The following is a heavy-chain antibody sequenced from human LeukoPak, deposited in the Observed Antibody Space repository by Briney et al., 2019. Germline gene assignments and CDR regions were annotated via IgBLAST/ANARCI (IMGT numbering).Heavy chain of an antibody. D-gene: IGHD1-26*01. CDR3: AGSYSGSYRAIDY. CDR1: GGSISSYY. V-gene: IGHV4-59*01. J-gene: IGHJ4*02. Sequence: SSETLSLTCTVSGGSISSYYWSWIRQPPGKGLEWVGYIYYSGSTNYNPSLKSRVTISVDTSKNQFSLKLSSVTAADTAVYYCAGSYSGSYRAIDYWGQGTLVTVSS. CDR2: IYYSGST.